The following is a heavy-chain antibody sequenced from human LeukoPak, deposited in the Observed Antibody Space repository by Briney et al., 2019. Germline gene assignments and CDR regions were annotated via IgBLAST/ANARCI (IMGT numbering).Heavy chain of an antibody. Sequence: SETLSLTCTVSGGSISSSSYYWGWLRQPPGKGLEWIGSIYYSGSTSYNPSLKSRVTISVDTSKNQFSLKLSSVTAADTAVYFCAGDYGDYYFDYWGQGTLVTVSS. D-gene: IGHD4-17*01. CDR1: GGSISSSSYY. V-gene: IGHV4-39*07. CDR2: IYYSGST. CDR3: AGDYGDYYFDY. J-gene: IGHJ4*02.